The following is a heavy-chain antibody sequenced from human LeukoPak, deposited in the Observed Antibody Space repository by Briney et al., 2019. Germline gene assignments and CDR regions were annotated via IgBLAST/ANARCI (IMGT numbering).Heavy chain of an antibody. CDR3: ARDMHYNY. CDR2: IYSGGST. Sequence: PGGSLTLSCAASWLTVKSNYMSWLRQAPGKGLEWVSVIYSGGSTYYADSVKGRFTISRHNSKNTLYLQMNSLRAEDTAVYYCARDMHYNYWGQGTLVTVSS. CDR1: WLTVKSNY. J-gene: IGHJ4*02. V-gene: IGHV3-53*04. D-gene: IGHD3-10*01.